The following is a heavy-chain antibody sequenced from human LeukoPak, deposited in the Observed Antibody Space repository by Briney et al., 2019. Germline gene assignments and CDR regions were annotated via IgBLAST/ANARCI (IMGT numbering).Heavy chain of an antibody. D-gene: IGHD3-22*01. CDR3: ARDGLVGYYDSSGYYSHFDL. CDR2: INHSGST. V-gene: IGHV4-34*01. J-gene: IGHJ4*02. Sequence: SETLSLTCAVYGGAFSDYYWSWIRQPPGKGLEWIGEINHSGSTNYNPSLKSRVIISVDSSKNQFSLKLSSVTAADTAVYYCARDGLVGYYDSSGYYSHFDLWGQGTQVTVSS. CDR1: GGAFSDYY.